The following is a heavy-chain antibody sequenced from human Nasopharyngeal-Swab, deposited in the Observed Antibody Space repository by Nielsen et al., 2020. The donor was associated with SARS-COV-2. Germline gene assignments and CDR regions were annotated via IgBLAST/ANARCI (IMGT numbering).Heavy chain of an antibody. CDR1: GFSLTTSGVG. V-gene: IGHV2-5*02. CDR2: IYWDDDQ. D-gene: IGHD3-3*01. J-gene: IGHJ6*03. CDR3: AHITRGLERDTIFGGPLASLSYYYMDV. Sequence: SGPTLVKPTQTLTLTCSFSGFSLTTSGVGVAWIRQPPGKALEWLALIYWDDDQRYTPSLKTRPTITKDTSKDQVVRTLTNMGPVDSGTYYCAHITRGLERDTIFGGPLASLSYYYMDVWGKGTTVTVS.